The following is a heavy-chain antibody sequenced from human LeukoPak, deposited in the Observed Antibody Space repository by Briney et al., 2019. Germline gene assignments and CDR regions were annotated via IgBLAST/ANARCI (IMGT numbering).Heavy chain of an antibody. Sequence: GASVKVSCKASGYTFTSYYMHWVRQAPGQGLEWMGIINPSGGSTSYAQKFQGRVTMTRDTSTSTVYMEVRSLRSDDTAVYYCARTFRSPLGYFDYWGQGTLVTVSS. J-gene: IGHJ4*02. V-gene: IGHV1-46*01. CDR3: ARTFRSPLGYFDY. D-gene: IGHD2/OR15-2a*01. CDR2: INPSGGST. CDR1: GYTFTSYY.